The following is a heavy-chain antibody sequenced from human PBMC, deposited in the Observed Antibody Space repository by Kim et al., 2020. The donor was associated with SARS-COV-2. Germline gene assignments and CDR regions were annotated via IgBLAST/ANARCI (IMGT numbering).Heavy chain of an antibody. CDR1: GFTFSSYW. V-gene: IGHV3-7*01. Sequence: GGSLRLSCAASGFTFSSYWMSWVRQAPGKGLEWVANIKQDGSEKYYVDSVKGRFTISRDNAKNSLYLQMNSLRAEDTAVYYCVWVPAANDAFDIWGQGTMVPVSS. D-gene: IGHD2-2*01. CDR3: VWVPAANDAFDI. J-gene: IGHJ3*02. CDR2: IKQDGSEK.